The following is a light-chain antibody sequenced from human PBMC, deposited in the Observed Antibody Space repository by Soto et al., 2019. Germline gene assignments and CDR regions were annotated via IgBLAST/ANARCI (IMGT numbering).Light chain of an antibody. Sequence: DIQMTQSPSSVSASVGDRVTITCRASQGISSWLAWYQLKPGKAPKLLIYGASSLQSGVPSRFSGSGSGTDFTLTITSLQAEDSATYYCQQANTVPPWTFGQGTKVEIK. CDR2: GAS. V-gene: IGKV1-12*01. J-gene: IGKJ1*01. CDR3: QQANTVPPWT. CDR1: QGISSW.